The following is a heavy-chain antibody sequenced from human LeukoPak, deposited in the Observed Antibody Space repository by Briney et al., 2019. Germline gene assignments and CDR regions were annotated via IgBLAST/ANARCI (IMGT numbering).Heavy chain of an antibody. CDR2: IYSGGST. Sequence: GGSLRLSCAASGFTVSSNYMSWVRQAPGKGLEWVSVIYSGGSTYYADSVKGRFTISRDNSKNTLYLQMNSLRAEDTAVYYCASDTYYDILIGYYGMDVWGQGTTVTVSS. V-gene: IGHV3-66*01. D-gene: IGHD3-9*01. J-gene: IGHJ6*02. CDR3: ASDTYYDILIGYYGMDV. CDR1: GFTVSSNY.